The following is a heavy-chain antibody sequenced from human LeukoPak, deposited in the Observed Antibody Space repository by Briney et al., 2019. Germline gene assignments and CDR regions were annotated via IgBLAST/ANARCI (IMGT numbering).Heavy chain of an antibody. J-gene: IGHJ4*02. D-gene: IGHD2-2*01. V-gene: IGHV3-69-1*01. CDR2: ITASGSF. Sequence: PGGSLRLSCAASGFTFSYHVMNWARQAPGKGLEWVSSITASGSFYADSVKGRFTISRDNAENSLYLQMNSLRAEDTAVYYCARGGGCTSTSCYYPDYWGQGTLVTVSS. CDR1: GFTFSYHV. CDR3: ARGGGCTSTSCYYPDY.